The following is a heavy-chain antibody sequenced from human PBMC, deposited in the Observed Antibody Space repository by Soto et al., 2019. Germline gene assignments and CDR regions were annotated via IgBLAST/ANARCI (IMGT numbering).Heavy chain of an antibody. D-gene: IGHD4-4*01. V-gene: IGHV3-23*01. J-gene: IGHJ4*02. CDR1: GFPFSSYV. Sequence: PGGSLRLSCAASGFPFSSYVMSWVRQAPGKGLEWVSGISGGGSNTFYAAYVKGRFTISRDNSKNTLLLQMNSLGAEDTAVYYCAKDSNKYSSSLRGRYFDYWGQGSGVTGSS. CDR2: ISGGGSNT. CDR3: AKDSNKYSSSLRGRYFDY.